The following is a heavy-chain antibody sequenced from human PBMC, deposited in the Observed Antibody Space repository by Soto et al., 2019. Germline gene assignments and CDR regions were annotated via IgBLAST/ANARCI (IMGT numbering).Heavy chain of an antibody. D-gene: IGHD1-1*01. J-gene: IGHJ4*02. V-gene: IGHV3-23*01. CDR2: ISGSGGTA. CDR3: AKGRGQNWNFDY. CDR1: GFTFSSYA. Sequence: EVQLLESGGGSVQPGGSLRLSCEDSGFTFSSYAMHWVRRPPGKGREWVSSISGSGGTAYYADSVKGRFSISRDSLVNTLYLQMNSLRAEDTAVYYWAKGRGQNWNFDYWGQGPLVTVSP.